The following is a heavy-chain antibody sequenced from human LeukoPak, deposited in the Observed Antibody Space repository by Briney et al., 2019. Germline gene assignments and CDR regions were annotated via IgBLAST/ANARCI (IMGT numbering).Heavy chain of an antibody. CDR2: IYYSGST. Sequence: TSQTLSLTCTVSGGSISSGGYYWSWIRQHPGKGLEWIGYIYYSGSTYYNPSLKSRVTISVDTSKNQFSLKLSSVTAADTAVYYCARDSSSGYDYTGLFDYWGQGTLVTVSS. CDR1: GGSISSGGYY. CDR3: ARDSSSGYDYTGLFDY. D-gene: IGHD5-12*01. J-gene: IGHJ4*02. V-gene: IGHV4-31*03.